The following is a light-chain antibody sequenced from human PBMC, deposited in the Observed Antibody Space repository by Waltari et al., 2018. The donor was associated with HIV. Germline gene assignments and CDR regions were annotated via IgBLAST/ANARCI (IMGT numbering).Light chain of an antibody. CDR2: AAS. CDR3: QQTYSTFVST. CDR1: QSVSSNY. V-gene: IGKV3-20*01. Sequence: EIVLTQSPDTLSLSPGDRATLSCRASQSVSSNYLAWYQQKPGQAPRLLIYAASRRATGIPDRFSGSGSGTDFTLTINRLEPEDFATYYCQQTYSTFVSTFGQGTKVEIK. J-gene: IGKJ2*01.